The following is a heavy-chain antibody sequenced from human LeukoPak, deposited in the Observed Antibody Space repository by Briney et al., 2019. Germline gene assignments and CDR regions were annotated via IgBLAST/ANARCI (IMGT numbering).Heavy chain of an antibody. V-gene: IGHV4-30-4*07. CDR2: IYDSGST. CDR3: ARDLRRRVTAIGYGPREYYYYMDV. D-gene: IGHD2-21*02. CDR1: GGSINSGGYS. J-gene: IGHJ6*03. Sequence: SETLSLTCVVSGGSINSGGYSWSWIRQPPGKGLEWIGYIYDSGSTLYNPSLESRLTISIDTSKNQFSLKLSSVTAADTAVYYCARDLRRRVTAIGYGPREYYYYMDVWGKGTTVTISS.